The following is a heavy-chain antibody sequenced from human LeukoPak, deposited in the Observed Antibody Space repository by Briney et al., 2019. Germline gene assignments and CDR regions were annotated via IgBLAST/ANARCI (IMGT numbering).Heavy chain of an antibody. D-gene: IGHD3-10*01. J-gene: IGHJ4*02. CDR3: ARGLWFGSFFDS. CDR1: GFTFSGYW. Sequence: PGGSLRLSCAASGFTFSGYWMTWVRQAPGKGLEWVANIKQDGSDKYYVDSVKGRFTISRDNAKTSLYLQMNSLRAEDTAVYYCARGLWFGSFFDSWGQGTLVTVSS. V-gene: IGHV3-7*01. CDR2: IKQDGSDK.